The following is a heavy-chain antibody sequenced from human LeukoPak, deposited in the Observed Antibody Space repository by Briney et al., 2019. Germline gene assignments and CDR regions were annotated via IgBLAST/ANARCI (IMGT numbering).Heavy chain of an antibody. V-gene: IGHV4-34*01. Sequence: SETLSLTCAVYGGSFSGYYWSWIRQPPGKGLEWIGENNHNGSTNYNPSLKSRVTISVDTSKNQFSLKLSSVNAADTAVYYCARGRRGGDIVATIFHDFYGMDVWGRGTTVTVSS. J-gene: IGHJ6*02. CDR1: GGSFSGYY. CDR3: ARGRRGGDIVATIFHDFYGMDV. CDR2: NNHNGST. D-gene: IGHD5-12*01.